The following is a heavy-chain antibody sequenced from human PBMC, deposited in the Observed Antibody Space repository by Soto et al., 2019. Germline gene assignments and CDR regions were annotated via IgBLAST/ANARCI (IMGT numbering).Heavy chain of an antibody. D-gene: IGHD6-6*01. CDR2: ISYDGSNK. Sequence: GGSLSLSCASSGFTFSSYGMHWVRKAPGKGLEWVAVISYDGSNKYYADSVKGRFTISRDNSKNTLYLQMNSLRAEDTAVYYCAKDGIPARGWFDPWGQGTLVTVSS. CDR3: AKDGIPARGWFDP. V-gene: IGHV3-30*18. J-gene: IGHJ5*02. CDR1: GFTFSSYG.